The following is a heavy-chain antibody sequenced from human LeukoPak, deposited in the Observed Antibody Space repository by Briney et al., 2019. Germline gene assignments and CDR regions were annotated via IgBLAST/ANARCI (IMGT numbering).Heavy chain of an antibody. CDR1: GFNFSSYT. CDR2: LSLDGINK. D-gene: IGHD3-3*01. CDR3: ARASRLFGVVPHLDY. J-gene: IGHJ4*02. Sequence: GGSLRLSCAASGFNFSSYTMHWVRQPPGKGLEWVAVLSLDGINKYYADSVKGRFTISRDNSKSTLFLQMNSLRTEDTAVYSCARASRLFGVVPHLDYWGQGTLATVSS. V-gene: IGHV3-30-3*01.